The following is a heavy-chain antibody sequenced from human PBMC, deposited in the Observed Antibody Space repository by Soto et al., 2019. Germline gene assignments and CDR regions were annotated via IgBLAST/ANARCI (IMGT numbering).Heavy chain of an antibody. D-gene: IGHD1-26*01. Sequence: SETLSRTCTVSSASLSNYCWSWIRQPAGKGLEWIGRIFPTGNTYYNPSLRSRVTMSVDTSKNQFSLKLNSVTAADTAVYYCARGSLGPDYWGPGTLVTVSS. V-gene: IGHV4-4*07. J-gene: IGHJ4*02. CDR3: ARGSLGPDY. CDR1: SASLSNYC. CDR2: IFPTGNT.